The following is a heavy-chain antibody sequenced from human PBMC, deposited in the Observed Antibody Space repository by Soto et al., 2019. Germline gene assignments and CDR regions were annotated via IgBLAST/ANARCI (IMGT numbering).Heavy chain of an antibody. V-gene: IGHV3-33*01. CDR1: GFTFSSYG. Sequence: PGGSLRLSCAASGFTFSSYGMHWVRQAPGKGLEWVAVIWYDGSNKYYADSVKGRFTISRDNSKNTLYLQMNSLRAEDTAVYYCARSDVAIVATINRFDYWGQGTLVTVSS. CDR3: ARSDVAIVATINRFDY. CDR2: IWYDGSNK. J-gene: IGHJ4*02. D-gene: IGHD5-12*01.